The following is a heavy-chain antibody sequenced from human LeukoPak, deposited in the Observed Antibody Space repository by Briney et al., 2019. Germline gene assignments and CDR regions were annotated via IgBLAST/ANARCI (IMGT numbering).Heavy chain of an antibody. V-gene: IGHV4-34*01. CDR1: GGSFSGYY. CDR3: ARGPPAKPGTGYYYGMDV. CDR2: INHSGST. Sequence: SGTLSLTCAVYGGSFSGYYWSWIRQPPGKGLEWIGEINHSGSTNYNPSLKSRVTISVDMSKNQFSLKLSSVTAADTAVYYCARGPPAKPGTGYYYGMDVWGQGTTVTVSS. D-gene: IGHD2-2*01. J-gene: IGHJ6*02.